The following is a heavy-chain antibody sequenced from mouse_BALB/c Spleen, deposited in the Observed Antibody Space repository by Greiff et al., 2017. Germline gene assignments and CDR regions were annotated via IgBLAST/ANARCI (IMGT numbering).Heavy chain of an antibody. CDR3: AREYGGYFDV. D-gene: IGHD1-1*02. CDR1: GYSITSDYA. J-gene: IGHJ1*01. CDR2: ISYSGST. V-gene: IGHV3-2*02. Sequence: EVQLQESGPGLVKPSQSLSLTCTVTGYSITSDYAWNWIRQFPGNKLEWMGYISYSGSTSYNPSLKSRISITRDTSKNQFFLQLNSVTTEDTATYYCAREYGGYFDVWGAGTTVTVSS.